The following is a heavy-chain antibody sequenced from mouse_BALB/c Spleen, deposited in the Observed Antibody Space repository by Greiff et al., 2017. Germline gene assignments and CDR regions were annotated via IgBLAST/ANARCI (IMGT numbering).Heavy chain of an antibody. D-gene: IGHD1-2*01. CDR2: ISSGGSYT. J-gene: IGHJ2*01. V-gene: IGHV5-9-3*01. CDR3: AREGYGFFDY. Sequence: DVQLVESGGGLVKPGGSLKLSCAASGFTFSSYAMSWVRQTPEKRLEWVATISSGGSYTYYPDSVKGRFTISRDNAKNTLYLQMSSLRSEDTAMYYCAREGYGFFDYWGQGTTLTVAS. CDR1: GFTFSSYA.